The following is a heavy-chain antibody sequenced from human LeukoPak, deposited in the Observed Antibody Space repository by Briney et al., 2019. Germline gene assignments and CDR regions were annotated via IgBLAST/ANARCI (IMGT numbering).Heavy chain of an antibody. CDR3: ARSGYSSGWYFGAVDY. J-gene: IGHJ4*02. Sequence: SVKVSCKASGGTFSSYAISWVRQAPGQGLEWMGGIIPIFGTANYAQKFQGRVTITADESTSTAYMELSSLRSEVTAVYYCARSGYSSGWYFGAVDYWGQGTLVTVSS. V-gene: IGHV1-69*13. CDR2: IIPIFGTA. D-gene: IGHD6-19*01. CDR1: GGTFSSYA.